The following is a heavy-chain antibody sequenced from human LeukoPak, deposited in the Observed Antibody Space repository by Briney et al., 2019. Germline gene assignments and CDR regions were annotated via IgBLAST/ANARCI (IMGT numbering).Heavy chain of an antibody. D-gene: IGHD3-16*01. Sequence: GASVKVSCKASGGTFSSYAISWVRQAPGQGLERMGRINPNSGGTNYAQKFQGRVTMTRDTSISTAYMELSRLRSDDTAVYYCARDRSARGVFPYYFDYWGQGTLVTVSS. CDR3: ARDRSARGVFPYYFDY. V-gene: IGHV1-2*06. CDR1: GGTFSSYA. J-gene: IGHJ4*02. CDR2: INPNSGGT.